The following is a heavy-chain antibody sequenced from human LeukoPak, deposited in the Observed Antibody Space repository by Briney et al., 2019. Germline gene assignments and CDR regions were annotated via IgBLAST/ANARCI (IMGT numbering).Heavy chain of an antibody. CDR3: ARGRAQAVAEIDY. Sequence: GASVKVSCKASGYTFTSYYMHWVRQAPGQGLEWMGIINPSGGSTSYAQKFQGRVTMTRDMSTSTVYMELRSLRSDDTAVYYCARGRAQAVAEIDYWGQGTLVTVSS. J-gene: IGHJ4*02. CDR1: GYTFTSYY. V-gene: IGHV1-46*01. CDR2: INPSGGST. D-gene: IGHD6-19*01.